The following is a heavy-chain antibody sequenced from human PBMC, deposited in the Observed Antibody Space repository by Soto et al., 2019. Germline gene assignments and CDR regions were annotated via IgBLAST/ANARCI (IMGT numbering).Heavy chain of an antibody. CDR2: INAGNGNT. Sequence: GASVKVSCKASGYTFTTYPIHWVRQAPGQRLEWMGWINAGNGNTKYSQKFQGRVTITRDTSASTAYMELSSLRSEDTAVYYCARATLVVVIDYWGQGTLVTVS. D-gene: IGHD3-22*01. CDR3: ARATLVVVIDY. J-gene: IGHJ4*02. V-gene: IGHV1-3*01. CDR1: GYTFTTYP.